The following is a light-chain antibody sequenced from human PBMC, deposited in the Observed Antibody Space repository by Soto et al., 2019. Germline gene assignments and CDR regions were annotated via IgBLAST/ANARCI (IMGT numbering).Light chain of an antibody. J-gene: IGKJ1*01. CDR1: QNIRNY. CDR3: QHSYTTPRT. V-gene: IGKV1-39*01. Sequence: DIQMTQSPSSVSASVGDRVTITCRASQNIRNYLNWYQQKEGKAPKLLIYGASSLQSGVPSRFSGGGSGTDFTLAISSLQPEDFATYYCQHSYTTPRTFGQGTKVEIK. CDR2: GAS.